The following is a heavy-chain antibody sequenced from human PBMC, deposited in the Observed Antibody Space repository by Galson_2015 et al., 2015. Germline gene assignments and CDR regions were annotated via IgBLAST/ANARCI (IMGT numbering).Heavy chain of an antibody. Sequence: SLRLSCAASGFTFSSYSMNWVRQAPGKGLEWVSSISSSSSYIYYADSVKGRFTISRDNAKNSLYLQMNSLRAEDTAVYYCARDLYSGYERCYYMDVWDQGTTVTVSS. CDR3: ARDLYSGYERCYYMDV. CDR2: ISSSSSYI. CDR1: GFTFSSYS. J-gene: IGHJ6*03. V-gene: IGHV3-21*01. D-gene: IGHD5-12*01.